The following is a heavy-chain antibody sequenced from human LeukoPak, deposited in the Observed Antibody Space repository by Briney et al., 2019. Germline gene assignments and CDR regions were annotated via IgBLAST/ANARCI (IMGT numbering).Heavy chain of an antibody. CDR2: LYNAGST. D-gene: IGHD3-3*01. CDR1: GFIVSNNY. CDR3: AKDRAPLEWPSFDY. J-gene: IGHJ4*02. Sequence: HSGGSLRLSCVASGFIVSNNYMSWVRQAPGKGLEWVSVLYNAGSTYYADSVKGRFTISRDNSKNTLYLQMNSLRAEDTAVYYCAKDRAPLEWPSFDYWGQGTLVTVSS. V-gene: IGHV3-53*01.